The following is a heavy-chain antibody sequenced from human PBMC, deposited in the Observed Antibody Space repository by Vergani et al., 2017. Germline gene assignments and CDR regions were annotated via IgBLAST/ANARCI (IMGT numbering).Heavy chain of an antibody. V-gene: IGHV1-69*18. CDR2: MIPTFDSK. D-gene: IGHD3-22*01. CDR1: GDTFSNYA. CDR3: ARGASYFDSGGYADT. J-gene: IGHJ5*02. Sequence: QVQLVQSGAAVRKPGSSVTVSCKASGDTFSNYAITWERQAPGQGLQWMGRMIPTFDSKNYAPRFQGRVTLTADASASTAYMELTSLTSEDTAVYFCARGASYFDSGGYADTWGQGTLVTVS.